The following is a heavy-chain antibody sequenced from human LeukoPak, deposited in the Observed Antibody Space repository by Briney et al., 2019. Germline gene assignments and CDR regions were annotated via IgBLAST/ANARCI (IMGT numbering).Heavy chain of an antibody. D-gene: IGHD3-16*01. Sequence: PSETLSLTCIVSGVSISTYYWSWIRQPPGEGREWIGYIYYTVSTTYNPSLKSRVSISVETSKNKFSLALNSVSAAETAVYYCARGGGDSRGSSFDPWGQGTLVTVSS. CDR2: IYYTVST. V-gene: IGHV4-59*01. CDR1: GVSISTYY. CDR3: ARGGGDSRGSSFDP. J-gene: IGHJ5*02.